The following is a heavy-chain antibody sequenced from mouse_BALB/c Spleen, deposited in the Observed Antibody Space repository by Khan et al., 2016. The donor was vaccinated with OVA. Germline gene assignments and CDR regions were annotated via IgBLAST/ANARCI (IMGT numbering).Heavy chain of an antibody. Sequence: QVQLKESGAELARPGASVKLSCKASGYTFTDYYINWVKQRTGQGLEWIGEISPGSGDTYYNEKVKGKATLTADKTSSTAYMQLSSLTSEASAVYFCARGNYFGYTFAYWGQGTLVTVSA. J-gene: IGHJ3*01. CDR3: ARGNYFGYTFAY. CDR2: ISPGSGDT. V-gene: IGHV1-77*01. D-gene: IGHD1-2*01. CDR1: GYTFTDYY.